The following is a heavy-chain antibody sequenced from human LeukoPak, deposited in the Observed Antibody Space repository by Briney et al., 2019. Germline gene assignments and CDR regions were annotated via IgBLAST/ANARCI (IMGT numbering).Heavy chain of an antibody. J-gene: IGHJ4*02. D-gene: IGHD6-19*01. CDR2: INDSGGST. Sequence: GGSLRLSCAASGFTFSSYGMHWVRQAPGKGLEWVSAINDSGGSTYYADSVKGRFTISRDNSKNTLYLQMNSLRAEDTAVYYCAKPAISSRGWYYDYWGQGTLVTVSS. V-gene: IGHV3-23*01. CDR1: GFTFSSYG. CDR3: AKPAISSRGWYYDY.